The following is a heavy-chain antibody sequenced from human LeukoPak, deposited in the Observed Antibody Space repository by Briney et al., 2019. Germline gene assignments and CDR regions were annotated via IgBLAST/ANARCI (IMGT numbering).Heavy chain of an antibody. CDR2: ISGSGGST. Sequence: VGSLRLSCAASGFTFSSYAMSWVRQAPGKGLEWVSAISGSGGSTYYADSVKGRFTISRDNSKNTLYLQMNSLRAEDTAVYYCAKLPSSGSYNSPFDYWGQGTLVTVSS. CDR1: GFTFSSYA. V-gene: IGHV3-23*01. J-gene: IGHJ4*02. D-gene: IGHD3-10*01. CDR3: AKLPSSGSYNSPFDY.